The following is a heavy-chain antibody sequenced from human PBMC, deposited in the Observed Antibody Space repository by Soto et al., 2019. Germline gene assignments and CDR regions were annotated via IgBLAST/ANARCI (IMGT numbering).Heavy chain of an antibody. CDR1: CSSRSS. Sequence: CSSRSSWNHNRKSPSRGLEWLGRTYYRSKWYNDYAVSVKSRITINPDTSKNQFSLQLSSVTPEDTAVYYCARDPAAGTHFDYWGQGTLVTVSS. V-gene: IGHV6-1*01. D-gene: IGHD6-19*01. CDR2: TYYRSKWYN. J-gene: IGHJ4*02. CDR3: ARDPAAGTHFDY.